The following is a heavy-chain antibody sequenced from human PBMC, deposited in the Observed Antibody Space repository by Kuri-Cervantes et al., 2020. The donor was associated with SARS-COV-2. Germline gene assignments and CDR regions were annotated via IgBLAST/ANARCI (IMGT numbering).Heavy chain of an antibody. J-gene: IGHJ4*02. Sequence: GGSLRLSCAASGLTFSGYAVHWVRQAPGKGLEWVALISFDGSNEYYADSVKGRFNISRDTSKNTLYLQMSSLRAEDTAVYYCVRDSGDTSESEGAYDYWGQGTLVTVSS. CDR2: ISFDGSNE. D-gene: IGHD3-10*01. CDR1: GLTFSGYA. CDR3: VRDSGDTSESEGAYDY. V-gene: IGHV3-30-3*01.